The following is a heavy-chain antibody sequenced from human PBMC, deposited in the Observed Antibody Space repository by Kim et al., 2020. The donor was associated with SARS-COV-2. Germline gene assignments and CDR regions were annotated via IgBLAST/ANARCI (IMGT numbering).Heavy chain of an antibody. V-gene: IGHV3-23*03. Sequence: GGSLRLSCAASGFTFSSYAMSWVRQAPGKGLEWVSVIYSGGSSTYYADSVKGRFTISRDNSKNTLYLQMNSLRAEDTAVYYCAKGPPPTYYYDSSGPDLYYFDYWGQGTLVTVSS. CDR1: GFTFSSYA. CDR3: AKGPPPTYYYDSSGPDLYYFDY. D-gene: IGHD3-22*01. J-gene: IGHJ4*02. CDR2: IYSGGSST.